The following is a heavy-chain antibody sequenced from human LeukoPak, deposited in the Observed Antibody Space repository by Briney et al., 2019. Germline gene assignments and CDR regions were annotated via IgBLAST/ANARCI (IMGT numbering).Heavy chain of an antibody. D-gene: IGHD6-19*01. J-gene: IGHJ6*04. Sequence: PGWALRLSCAASAITFSSCAISSVRQPPGKGLDCDSAIIGGGGGTNYAESVKGRFTISRDNPKNTLYLEMNHLRVEDTAVYYCAKDRWEQWLGVSYYDYGMDVWGKGTTVTVSS. CDR1: AITFSSCA. CDR2: IIGGGGGT. V-gene: IGHV3-23*01. CDR3: AKDRWEQWLGVSYYDYGMDV.